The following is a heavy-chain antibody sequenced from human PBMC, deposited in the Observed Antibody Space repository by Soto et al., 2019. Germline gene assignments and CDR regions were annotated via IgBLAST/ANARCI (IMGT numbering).Heavy chain of an antibody. CDR2: ISGSGGST. CDR3: AKAPLDRRRGSSPLFDY. V-gene: IGHV3-23*01. D-gene: IGHD1-1*01. J-gene: IGHJ4*02. Sequence: PGGSLRLSCAASGFTFSSYAMSWVRQAPGKGLEWVSAISGSGGSTYYADSVKGRFTISRDNSKNTLYLQMNSLRAEDTAVYYCAKAPLDRRRGSSPLFDYWGQGTLVTVSS. CDR1: GFTFSSYA.